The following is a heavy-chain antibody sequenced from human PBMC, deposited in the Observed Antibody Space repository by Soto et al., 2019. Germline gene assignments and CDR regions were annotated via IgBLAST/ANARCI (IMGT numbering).Heavy chain of an antibody. Sequence: EASVKVSCKASGYTFTSYGISWVRQAPGQGLEWKGWVSAYNGKKKYAQKNQGKITITTDTSTSTAYKKQRNLRTDDTAVYFCARVPERGYSGYDIYYYYYYGMDVWGQGTTVTVSS. CDR2: VSAYNGKK. V-gene: IGHV1-18*01. CDR1: GYTFTSYG. J-gene: IGHJ6*02. D-gene: IGHD5-12*01. CDR3: ARVPERGYSGYDIYYYYYYGMDV.